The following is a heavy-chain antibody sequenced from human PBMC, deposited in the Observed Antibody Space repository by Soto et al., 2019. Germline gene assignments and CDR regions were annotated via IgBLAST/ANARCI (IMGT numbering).Heavy chain of an antibody. CDR3: SGVNWIRGMDV. D-gene: IGHD2-2*03. CDR1: GDSVSSNSGA. J-gene: IGHJ6*02. V-gene: IGHV6-1*01. CDR2: AYYRSKWSN. Sequence: PSQTLSLTCAISGDSVSSNSGAWNWIRQSPSRGLEWLGRAYYRSKWSNDYALSVRSRITINPDTSNNHFSLHLYSVTPENTPVNYCSGVNWIRGMDVWGQGTPVTVSS.